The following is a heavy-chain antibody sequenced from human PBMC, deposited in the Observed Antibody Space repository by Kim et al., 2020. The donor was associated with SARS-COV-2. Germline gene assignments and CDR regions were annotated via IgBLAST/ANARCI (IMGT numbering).Heavy chain of an antibody. J-gene: IGHJ5*02. CDR1: GGSISSGGYY. CDR2: IYYSGST. V-gene: IGHV4-31*03. D-gene: IGHD3-10*01. Sequence: SETLSLTCTVSGGSISSGGYYWSWIPQHPGKGLEWIGYIYYSGSTYYNPSLKSRVTISVDTSKNQFSLKLSSVTAADTAVYYCARDVGGSGSYYSNWFDPWGQGTLVTVSS. CDR3: ARDVGGSGSYYSNWFDP.